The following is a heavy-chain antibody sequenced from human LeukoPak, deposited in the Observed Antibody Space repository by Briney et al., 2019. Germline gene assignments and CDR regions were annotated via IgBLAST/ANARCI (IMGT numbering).Heavy chain of an antibody. J-gene: IGHJ4*02. V-gene: IGHV4-31*03. CDR2: IYYSGST. Sequence: SETLPLTCTVSGGSISSGGYYWSWIRQHLGKGLEWIGYIYYSGSTYYNPSLKSRVTISVDTSKNQFSLKLSSVTAADTAVYYCARAPFETYIHYDSSGLYYFDYWGQGTLVTVSS. CDR1: GGSISSGGYY. CDR3: ARAPFETYIHYDSSGLYYFDY. D-gene: IGHD3-22*01.